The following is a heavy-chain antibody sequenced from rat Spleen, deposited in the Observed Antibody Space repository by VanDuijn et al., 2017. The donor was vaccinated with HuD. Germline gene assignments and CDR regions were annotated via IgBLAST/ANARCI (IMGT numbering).Heavy chain of an antibody. CDR2: IIYDGTST. J-gene: IGHJ1*01. CDR3: ARDYSNFFPYWYFDV. V-gene: IGHV5-17*01. CDR1: GFTFSDYA. D-gene: IGHD1-2*01. Sequence: EVQLVESGGGLVQPGKSLKFSCAASGFTFSDYAMAWVRQAPRKGLEWVATIIYDGTSTYYRDSVKGRFTISRDNAKNTQYLQMDSLRSEDTATYYCARDYSNFFPYWYFDVWGPGTMVTVSS.